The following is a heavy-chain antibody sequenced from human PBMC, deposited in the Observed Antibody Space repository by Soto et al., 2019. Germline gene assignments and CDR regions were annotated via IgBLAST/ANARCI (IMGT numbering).Heavy chain of an antibody. J-gene: IGHJ4*02. Sequence: GGSLRLSCAASGFTFSSYGMHWVRQAPGKGLEWVAVIWYDGSNKYYADSVKGRFTISRDNSKNTLYLQMNSLRAEDTAVYYCAGDRGRGWVFAFWGQGTLVPVSS. V-gene: IGHV3-33*01. CDR1: GFTFSSYG. CDR3: AGDRGRGWVFAF. CDR2: IWYDGSNK. D-gene: IGHD6-19*01.